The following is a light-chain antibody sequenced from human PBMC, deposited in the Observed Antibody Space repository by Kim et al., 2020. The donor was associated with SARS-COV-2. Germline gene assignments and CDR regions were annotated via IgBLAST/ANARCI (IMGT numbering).Light chain of an antibody. J-gene: IGKJ1*01. CDR1: QTVFNNY. CDR3: QHYGRSSRT. CDR2: GAS. V-gene: IGKV3-20*01. Sequence: PGERATLSCRASQTVFNNYLAWYQQKPGQPPRLLIYGASSRATGIPDRFSGSGSGTDFTRTISRLEPEDLALYFCQHYGRSSRTFGQGAKVDIK.